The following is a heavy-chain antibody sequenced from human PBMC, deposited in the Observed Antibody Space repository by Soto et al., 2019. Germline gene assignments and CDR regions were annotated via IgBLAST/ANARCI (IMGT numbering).Heavy chain of an antibody. J-gene: IGHJ6*02. Sequence: GGSLRLSCAASGFTFSSYAMHWVRQAPGKGLEWVAVISYDGSNKYYADSVKGRFTISRDNSKNTLYLQMNSLRAEDTAVYYCARDFRASVLGQWYYYYGMDVWGQGTTVTVSS. V-gene: IGHV3-30-3*01. CDR1: GFTFSSYA. D-gene: IGHD1-26*01. CDR3: ARDFRASVLGQWYYYYGMDV. CDR2: ISYDGSNK.